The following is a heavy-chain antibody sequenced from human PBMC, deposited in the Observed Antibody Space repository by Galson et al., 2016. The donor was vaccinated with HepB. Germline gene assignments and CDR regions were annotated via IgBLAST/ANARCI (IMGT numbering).Heavy chain of an antibody. CDR3: ARHRVLRAERYYYYGLDV. V-gene: IGHV1-46*01. J-gene: IGHJ6*02. CDR2: INPSGGST. CDR1: GYTFTSYY. Sequence: SVKVSCKASGYTFTSYYMHWVRQAPGQGLEWMGIINPSGGSTSYAQKFQGRVTMTRDTSTSTVYMELSSLRSEDTAVYFCARHRVLRAERYYYYGLDVWGQGIPVTVSS. D-gene: IGHD5/OR15-5a*01.